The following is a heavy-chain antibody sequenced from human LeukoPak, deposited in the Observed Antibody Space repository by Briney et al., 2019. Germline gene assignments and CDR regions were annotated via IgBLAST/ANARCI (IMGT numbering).Heavy chain of an antibody. Sequence: SETLSRTCTVSGGSISSYYWSWIRQPAGKGLEWIGRIYTSGSTNYNPSLKSRVTMSVDTSKNQFSLKLSSVTAADTAVYYCARGRYGSGSYHFDYWGQGTLVTVSS. V-gene: IGHV4-4*07. CDR1: GGSISSYY. J-gene: IGHJ4*02. D-gene: IGHD3-10*01. CDR3: ARGRYGSGSYHFDY. CDR2: IYTSGST.